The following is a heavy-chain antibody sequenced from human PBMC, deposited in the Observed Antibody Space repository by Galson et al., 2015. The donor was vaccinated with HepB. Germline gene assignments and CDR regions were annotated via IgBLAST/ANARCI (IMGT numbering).Heavy chain of an antibody. J-gene: IGHJ4*02. CDR2: ISYDGSDK. CDR3: AKDPGYYDSSGYGD. V-gene: IGHV3-30*18. D-gene: IGHD3-22*01. Sequence: SLRLSCAASGFTFSSYGMHWVRQAPGKGLEWVAVISYDGSDKYYADSVKGRFTISRDNSKNTLYLQMNSLRAEDTAVYYCAKDPGYYDSSGYGDWGQGTLVTVSS. CDR1: GFTFSSYG.